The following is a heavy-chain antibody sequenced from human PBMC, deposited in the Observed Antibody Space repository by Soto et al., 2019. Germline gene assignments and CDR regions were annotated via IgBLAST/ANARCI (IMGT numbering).Heavy chain of an antibody. CDR1: GGSFSGYY. V-gene: IGHV4-34*01. CDR3: ARWFDHYDFWSGYSADGMDV. D-gene: IGHD3-3*01. J-gene: IGHJ6*02. CDR2: INHSGSP. Sequence: SETLSLTCAVYGGSFSGYYWSWIRQPPGKGLEWIGEINHSGSPNYNPSLKSRVTISVDTSKNQFSLKLSSVTAADTAVYYCARWFDHYDFWSGYSADGMDVWGQGTTVTVSS.